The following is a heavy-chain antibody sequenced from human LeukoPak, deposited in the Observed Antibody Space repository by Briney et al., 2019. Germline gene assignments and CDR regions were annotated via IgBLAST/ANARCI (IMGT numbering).Heavy chain of an antibody. V-gene: IGHV4-34*01. Sequence: PSETLSLTCAVYGGSFSGYYWSWIRQPPGKGLEWIGEINHSGSANYNPSLKSRVTISLDTSKNQFSLKLSSVTAADTAVYYCASISVAAHYYFDYWGQGTLVTVSS. CDR1: GGSFSGYY. J-gene: IGHJ4*02. D-gene: IGHD4-23*01. CDR3: ASISVAAHYYFDY. CDR2: INHSGSA.